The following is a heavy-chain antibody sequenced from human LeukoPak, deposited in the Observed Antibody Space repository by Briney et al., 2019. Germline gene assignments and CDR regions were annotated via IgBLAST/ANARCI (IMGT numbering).Heavy chain of an antibody. CDR3: AKDRTHRRYYDSTGYYTQYDY. CDR2: IYSGGST. V-gene: IGHV3-53*01. D-gene: IGHD3-22*01. J-gene: IGHJ4*02. CDR1: GFSVSSNY. Sequence: PGRSLRLSCAASGFSVSSNYMSWVRQAPGKGLEWVSVIYSGGSTYYADSVKGRFTISRDNSRNTLYLQMNSLRAEDTAIYYCAKDRTHRRYYDSTGYYTQYDYWGQGALVTVSS.